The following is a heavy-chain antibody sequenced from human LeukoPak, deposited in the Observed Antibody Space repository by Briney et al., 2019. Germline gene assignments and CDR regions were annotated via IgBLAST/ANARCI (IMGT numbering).Heavy chain of an antibody. V-gene: IGHV3-7*01. D-gene: IGHD4-11*01. CDR3: ARDRESESDSEGDY. J-gene: IGHJ4*02. Sequence: PGGSLRLSCSASGFTFSRFWMSWVRQAPGKGLEYVALIKQGGSEIYHMDSVKGRFTISSDDATNSLYLQMNSLRVEDTALYYCARDRESESDSEGDYWGQGTLVTVSS. CDR1: GFTFSRFW. CDR2: IKQGGSEI.